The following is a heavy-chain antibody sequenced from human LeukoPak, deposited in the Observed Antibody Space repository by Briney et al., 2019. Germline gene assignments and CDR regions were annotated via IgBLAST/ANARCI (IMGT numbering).Heavy chain of an antibody. V-gene: IGHV4-4*07. J-gene: IGHJ4*02. Sequence: SETLSLTCTVSGGSISSYYWSWIRPPAGKELEWIGRIYTSGSTNYNPSLKSRVTMSVDTSKSQFSLKLTSVTAADTAVYYCARARYYGSGNYLIDYWGQGALVTVSS. D-gene: IGHD3-10*01. CDR1: GGSISSYY. CDR3: ARARYYGSGNYLIDY. CDR2: IYTSGST.